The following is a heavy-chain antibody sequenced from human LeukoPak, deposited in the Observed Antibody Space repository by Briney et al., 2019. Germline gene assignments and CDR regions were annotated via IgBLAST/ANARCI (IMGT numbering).Heavy chain of an antibody. CDR1: GGSISSYY. Sequence: SETLSLTCTVSGGSISSYYWSWIRKPPGKGLEWIGYIYYSGSTNYNPSLKSRVTISVDTSKNQFSLKLSSVTAADTAVYYCARVGTVTTFDYWGQGTLVTVSS. CDR2: IYYSGST. J-gene: IGHJ4*02. D-gene: IGHD4-11*01. CDR3: ARVGTVTTFDY. V-gene: IGHV4-59*01.